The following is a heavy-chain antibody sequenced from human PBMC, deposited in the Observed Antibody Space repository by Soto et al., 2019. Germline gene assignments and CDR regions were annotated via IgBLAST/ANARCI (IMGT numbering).Heavy chain of an antibody. CDR2: IYYTGST. J-gene: IGHJ6*02. CDR1: SGSISSSTYH. CDR3: AGTNGGKDYAMDV. D-gene: IGHD3-16*01. V-gene: IGHV4-39*01. Sequence: QLQLQESGPGLVKPSETLSLTCTVSSGSISSSTYHWGWIRQPPGKGLEWIGSIYYTGSTYYNSSLKSRVTISVDMSKNQFSLRLSSLTAADTAVYFCAGTNGGKDYAMDVWGQGTTVTVSS.